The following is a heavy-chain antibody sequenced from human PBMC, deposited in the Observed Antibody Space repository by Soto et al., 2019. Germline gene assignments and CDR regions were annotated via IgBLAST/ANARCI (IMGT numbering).Heavy chain of an antibody. CDR3: AREPYYDFWSGYYTGGGYYYGMDV. V-gene: IGHV3-30-3*01. J-gene: IGHJ6*02. D-gene: IGHD3-3*01. CDR2: ISYDGSNK. CDR1: GFTFSSYA. Sequence: QVQLVESGGGVVQPGRSLRLSCAASGFTFSSYAMHWVRQAPGKGLEWVAVISYDGSNKYYADSVKGRFTISRDNSKNTLYLQMNSLRAEDTAVYYCAREPYYDFWSGYYTGGGYYYGMDVWGQGTTVTVSS.